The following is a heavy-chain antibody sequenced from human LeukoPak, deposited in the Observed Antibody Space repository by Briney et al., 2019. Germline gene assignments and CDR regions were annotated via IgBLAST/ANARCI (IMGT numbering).Heavy chain of an antibody. D-gene: IGHD3-10*01. CDR1: GFTFSRYS. CDR2: ISGSSSYI. Sequence: PGGSLRLSCAASGFTFSRYSMNWVRQAPGKGLEWVSSISGSSSYIYYADSVKGRFTISRDNAKNSLYLQMNSLRAEDTAVYYCARVSFGARDHFDYWGQGTLVTVSS. CDR3: ARVSFGARDHFDY. J-gene: IGHJ4*02. V-gene: IGHV3-21*01.